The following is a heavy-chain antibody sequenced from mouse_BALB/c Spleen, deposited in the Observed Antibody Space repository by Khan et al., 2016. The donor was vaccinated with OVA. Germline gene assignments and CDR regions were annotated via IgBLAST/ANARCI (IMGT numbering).Heavy chain of an antibody. V-gene: IGHV2-2*02. CDR1: GFSLTTYG. CDR3: AGNDDYDGCLAY. J-gene: IGHJ3*01. CDR2: IWSGGST. D-gene: IGHD2-4*01. Sequence: QVQLKESGPGLVQPSQSLSLTCTVSGFSLTTYGVHWVRQSPGKGLEWLGVIWSGGSTDYNEAFISRLRISKDNSKNQVFYNMNSLHAMYTAIYFCAGNDDYDGCLAYWGQGTLVTVSA.